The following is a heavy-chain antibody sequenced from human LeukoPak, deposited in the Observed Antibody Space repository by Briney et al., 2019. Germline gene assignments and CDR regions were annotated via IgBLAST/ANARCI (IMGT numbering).Heavy chain of an antibody. Sequence: GRSLRLSCAASGFTFSSYGIHWVRQAPGKGLEWVAVISYDGSNKYYADSVKGRFTISRDNSKNTLYLQMNSLRAEDTAVYYCAKGSGYLWAANYFDYWGQGTLVTVSS. J-gene: IGHJ4*02. CDR2: ISYDGSNK. CDR3: AKGSGYLWAANYFDY. CDR1: GFTFSSYG. D-gene: IGHD5-12*01. V-gene: IGHV3-30*18.